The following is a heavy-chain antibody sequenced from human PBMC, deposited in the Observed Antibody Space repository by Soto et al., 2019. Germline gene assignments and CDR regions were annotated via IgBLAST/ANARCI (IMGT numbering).Heavy chain of an antibody. D-gene: IGHD2-15*01. CDR2: MNPNSGNT. CDR3: ADGGGGGRCYSQYFFEDV. V-gene: IGHV1-8*01. CDR1: GYTFTSFD. Sequence: ASVKVYCKASGYTFTSFDINWVRQATGQGLEWMGWMNPNSGNTGYAQKFQGRVTMTRNTSISTAYMELSRLRSVDTAVYYCADGGGGGRCYSQYFFEDVWGKGTKVTDS. J-gene: IGHJ6*03.